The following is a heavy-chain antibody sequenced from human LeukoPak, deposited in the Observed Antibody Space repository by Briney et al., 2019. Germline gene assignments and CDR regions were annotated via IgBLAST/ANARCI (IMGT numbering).Heavy chain of an antibody. Sequence: GGSLRLSCAASGFIFSSYGMNWVRQAPGKGLEWVSYISSSSSTIYYADSVKGRFTISRDNAKNSLYLQMNSLRAEDTAVYYCARVFIGDYGDYQFDYWGQGTLVTVSS. D-gene: IGHD4-17*01. CDR1: GFIFSSYG. J-gene: IGHJ4*02. CDR2: ISSSSSTI. V-gene: IGHV3-48*01. CDR3: ARVFIGDYGDYQFDY.